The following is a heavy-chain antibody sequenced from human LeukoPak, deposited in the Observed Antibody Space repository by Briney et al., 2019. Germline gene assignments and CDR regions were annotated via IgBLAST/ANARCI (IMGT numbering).Heavy chain of an antibody. V-gene: IGHV3-48*04. CDR3: ARISSWYKGGFDS. D-gene: IGHD6-13*01. Sequence: PGRSLRLSCAASGFTFTCCGMHWVRQAPGMGLEWLSYISSSGGTFYYADSVEGRFTVSRDNAKNSLYLQMNSLRAEDTAVYYCARISSWYKGGFDSWGQGTLVTVSS. CDR1: GFTFTCCG. J-gene: IGHJ4*02. CDR2: ISSSGGTF.